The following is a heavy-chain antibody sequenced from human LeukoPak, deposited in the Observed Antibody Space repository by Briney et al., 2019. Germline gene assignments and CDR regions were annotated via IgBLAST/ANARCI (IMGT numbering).Heavy chain of an antibody. CDR3: ARDRCSSTSCYQDY. V-gene: IGHV3-33*01. J-gene: IGHJ4*02. Sequence: GGSLRLSCAASGFTFSSYAMHWVRQAPGKGLEWVAVIWYDGSNKYYADSVKGRFTISRDNSKNTLYLQMNSLRAEDTAVYYCARDRCSSTSCYQDYWGQGTLATVPS. CDR1: GFTFSSYA. D-gene: IGHD2-2*01. CDR2: IWYDGSNK.